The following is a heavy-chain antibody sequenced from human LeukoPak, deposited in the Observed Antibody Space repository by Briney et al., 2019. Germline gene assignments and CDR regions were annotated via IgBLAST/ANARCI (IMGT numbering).Heavy chain of an antibody. V-gene: IGHV3-48*03. CDR1: GFTFSSYE. D-gene: IGHD1-14*01. Sequence: GGSLRLSCAASGFTFSSYEMNWVRQAPGKGLEWVSYISSSGSTIYDADSVKGRFTISRDNAKNSLYLQMNSLRAEDTAVYYCAAAPLPHSYFDYWGQGTLVTVSS. J-gene: IGHJ4*02. CDR3: AAAPLPHSYFDY. CDR2: ISSSGSTI.